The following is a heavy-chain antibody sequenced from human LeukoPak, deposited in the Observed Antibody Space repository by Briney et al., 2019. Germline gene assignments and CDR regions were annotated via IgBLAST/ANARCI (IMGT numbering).Heavy chain of an antibody. J-gene: IGHJ6*02. D-gene: IGHD2-15*01. V-gene: IGHV1-18*01. CDR2: ISAYNGNT. CDR1: GYTFTSYG. CDR3: ARDGLRGCSGGSCYQQYYYYGMDV. Sequence: ASVKVSCKASGYTFTSYGISWVRQAPGQGLEWMGWISAYNGNTNYAQKLQGRVTMTTDTSTSTAYMELRSPRSDDTAVYYCARDGLRGCSGGSCYQQYYYYGMDVWGQGTTVTVS.